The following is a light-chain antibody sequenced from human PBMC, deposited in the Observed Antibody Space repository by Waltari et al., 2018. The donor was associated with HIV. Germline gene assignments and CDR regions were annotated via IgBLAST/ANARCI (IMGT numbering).Light chain of an antibody. J-gene: IGLJ3*02. V-gene: IGLV2-11*01. CDR2: EVI. Sequence: QSALTQPRSVSGSPGQSVTISCTGTSSDVGGYDSVSWYLQHQGKVPKLIIYEVIKRPSGVPDRVSGSKSGNTASLTISGLQTEDEADYFCCSYAGTYTYVLFGGGTKLTVL. CDR3: CSYAGTYTYVL. CDR1: SSDVGGYDS.